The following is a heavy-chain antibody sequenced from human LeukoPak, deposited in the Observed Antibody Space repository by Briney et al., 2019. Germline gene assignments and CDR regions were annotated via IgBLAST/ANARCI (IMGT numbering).Heavy chain of an antibody. V-gene: IGHV3-23*01. J-gene: IGHJ4*02. CDR3: AKDRLGGPYFFHY. CDR2: ISGSGGST. D-gene: IGHD3-16*01. CDR1: GFTFSSYA. Sequence: GGSLRLCCAASGFTFSSYAMSWVRQAPEKGLEWVSAISGSGGSTYYADSVKGRFTISRDNSKNTLYLQMNSLRAEDTAVYFCAKDRLGGPYFFHYWGQGTLVTVSS.